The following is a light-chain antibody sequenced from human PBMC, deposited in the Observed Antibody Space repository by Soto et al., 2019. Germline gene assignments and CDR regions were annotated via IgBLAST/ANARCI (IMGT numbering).Light chain of an antibody. V-gene: IGKV3-20*01. Sequence: EIVLTQSPGTLSLSPGERATLSCRASQSVNTIYFAWYQQKPGQAPRLLIYSTSNRATGIPDRFSGSGSGTDFTLTISRLEPEDFAVYYCQQYDSSPRTFGQGTK. CDR1: QSVNTIY. CDR3: QQYDSSPRT. CDR2: STS. J-gene: IGKJ1*01.